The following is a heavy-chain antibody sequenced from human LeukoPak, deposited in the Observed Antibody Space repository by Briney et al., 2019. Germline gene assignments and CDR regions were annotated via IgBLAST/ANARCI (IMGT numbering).Heavy chain of an antibody. CDR1: GYTFTSYY. J-gene: IGHJ5*02. CDR3: ARDYTGDEFWVNNWFDP. Sequence: ASVKVSGKASGYTFTSYYMHWVRQAPGQGLEWMGIINPSGGSTSYAQKFQGRVTMTRDTSTSTVYMELSSLRSEDTAVYYCARDYTGDEFWVNNWFDPWGQGTLVTVSS. CDR2: INPSGGST. D-gene: IGHD3/OR15-3a*01. V-gene: IGHV1-46*01.